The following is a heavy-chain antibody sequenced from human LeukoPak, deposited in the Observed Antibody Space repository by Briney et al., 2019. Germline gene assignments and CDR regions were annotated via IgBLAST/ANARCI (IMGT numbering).Heavy chain of an antibody. J-gene: IGHJ6*02. D-gene: IGHD5-18*01. Sequence: PSETLSLTCTVSGGSISSYYWSWIRQPPGKGLEWIGYIYYSGCTNYNPSLKSRVTISVDTSKNQFSLKLSSVTAADTAVYYCARQRRGYSYGYYYYYGMDVWGQGTTVTVSS. CDR2: IYYSGCT. CDR3: ARQRRGYSYGYYYYYGMDV. CDR1: GGSISSYY. V-gene: IGHV4-59*08.